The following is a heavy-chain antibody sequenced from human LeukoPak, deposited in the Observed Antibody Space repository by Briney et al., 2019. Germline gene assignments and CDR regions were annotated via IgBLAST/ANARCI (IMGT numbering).Heavy chain of an antibody. J-gene: IGHJ4*02. V-gene: IGHV3-7*01. Sequence: PGGSLRLSCAASGFTFSTYWMSWVRQAPGKGLEWVANIKQDGTEKYYVDSVKGRFTISRDNAKNSLYLQMDSLRAEDTAMYFCARPYRSGWYIQYYFDHWGQGTLVTVSS. CDR1: GFTFSTYW. CDR2: IKQDGTEK. D-gene: IGHD6-13*01. CDR3: ARPYRSGWYIQYYFDH.